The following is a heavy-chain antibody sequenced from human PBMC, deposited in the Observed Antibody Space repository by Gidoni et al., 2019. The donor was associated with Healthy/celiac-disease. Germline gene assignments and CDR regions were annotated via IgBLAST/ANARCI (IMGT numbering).Heavy chain of an antibody. V-gene: IGHV4-4*07. CDR3: ARGRRLGYCSGGSCGWADMDV. D-gene: IGHD2-15*01. J-gene: IGHJ6*02. CDR1: GGSISSYY. Sequence: QVQLQESGPGLVKPSETLSLTCTVSGGSISSYYWSWIRQPAGKGLEWIGRIYTSGSTNYNPSLKSRVTMSVDTSKNQFSLKLSSVTAADTAVYYCARGRRLGYCSGGSCGWADMDVWGQGTTVTVSS. CDR2: IYTSGST.